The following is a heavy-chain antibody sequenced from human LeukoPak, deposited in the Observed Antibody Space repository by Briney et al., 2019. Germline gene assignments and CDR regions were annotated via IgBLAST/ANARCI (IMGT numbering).Heavy chain of an antibody. Sequence: ASVKVSCKASGYTFTSYYMHWVRQAPGQGLEWMGIINPSGGSTSYAQKFQGRVTMTRDTSTSTVYVELSSLRSEDTAVYYCATPGGYCSSTSCYDVRYYYGMDVWGQGTTVTVSS. CDR3: ATPGGYCSSTSCYDVRYYYGMDV. D-gene: IGHD2-2*01. CDR1: GYTFTSYY. J-gene: IGHJ6*02. CDR2: INPSGGST. V-gene: IGHV1-46*01.